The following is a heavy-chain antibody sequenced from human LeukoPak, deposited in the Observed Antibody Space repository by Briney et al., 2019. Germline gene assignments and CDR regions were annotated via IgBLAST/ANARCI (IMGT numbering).Heavy chain of an antibody. D-gene: IGHD6-19*01. V-gene: IGHV3-23*01. Sequence: GGSLRLSRAASGFTFSSYAMSWVRQAPGKGLEWVSAISGSGGSTYYADSVKGRFTISRDNSKNTLYLQMNSLRAEDTAVYYCAKDYSSGWHFDYWGQGTLVTVSS. CDR1: GFTFSSYA. CDR3: AKDYSSGWHFDY. CDR2: ISGSGGST. J-gene: IGHJ4*02.